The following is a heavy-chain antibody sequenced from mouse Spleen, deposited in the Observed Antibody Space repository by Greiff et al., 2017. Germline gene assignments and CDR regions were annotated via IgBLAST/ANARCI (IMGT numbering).Heavy chain of an antibody. J-gene: IGHJ3*01. CDR1: GFTFSSYA. D-gene: IGHD4-1*01. CDR3: ASPTGPFAY. CDR2: ISSGGSYT. V-gene: IGHV5-9-1*01. Sequence: DVMLVESGGGLVKPGGSLKLSCAASGFTFSSYAMSWVRQTPEKRLEWVATISSGGSYTYYPDSVKGRFTISRDNAKNTLYLQMSSLRSEDTAMYYCASPTGPFAYWGQGTLVTVSA.